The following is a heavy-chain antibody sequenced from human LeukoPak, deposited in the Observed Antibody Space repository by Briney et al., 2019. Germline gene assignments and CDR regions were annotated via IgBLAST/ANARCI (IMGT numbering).Heavy chain of an antibody. D-gene: IGHD1-26*01. V-gene: IGHV4-39*07. CDR3: ARALLVGDTGYMDV. CDR1: GGSISSSSYY. CDR2: IYYSGST. J-gene: IGHJ6*03. Sequence: PSETLSLTCTVSGGSISSSSYYWGWIRQPPGKGLEWIGSIYYSGSTNYNPSLKSRVTISVDTSKNQFSLKLSSVTAADTAVYYCARALLVGDTGYMDVWGKGTTVTVSS.